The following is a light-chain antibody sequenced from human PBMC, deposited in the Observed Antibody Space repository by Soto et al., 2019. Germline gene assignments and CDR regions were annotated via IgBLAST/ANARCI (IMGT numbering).Light chain of an antibody. CDR3: QSYDSSLSGYV. Sequence: QSVLTQPPSVSGAPGQRVTISCTGSSSNIGAGYDVNWYQQLPGTAPKFLILGNSNRPSGVPDRFSGSKSGTSASLAITGLQAEDEADYYCQSYDSSLSGYVFGTGTKLTVL. CDR1: SSNIGAGYD. J-gene: IGLJ1*01. V-gene: IGLV1-40*01. CDR2: GNS.